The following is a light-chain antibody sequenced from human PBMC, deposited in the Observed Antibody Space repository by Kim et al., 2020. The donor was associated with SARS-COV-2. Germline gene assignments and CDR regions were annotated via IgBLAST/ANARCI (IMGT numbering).Light chain of an antibody. CDR2: DNK. Sequence: NFMLTQPHSVSESPGKTVTIACTRSSGSISNNYVQWYQQRPGSAPTIVIYDNKQRPSGVPARFSGSIDSSSNSASLSISGLRTEDEADYYCQSYNHGNQVFGGGTQLTVL. CDR3: QSYNHGNQV. CDR1: SGSISNNY. V-gene: IGLV6-57*04. J-gene: IGLJ2*01.